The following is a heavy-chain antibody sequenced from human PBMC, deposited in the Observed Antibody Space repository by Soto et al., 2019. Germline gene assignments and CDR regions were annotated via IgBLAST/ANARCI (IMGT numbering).Heavy chain of an antibody. V-gene: IGHV1-8*01. Sequence: GASVKVSCKASGYTFTSCDINWVRQATGQGLEWMGWMNPNSGNTGYAQKFQGRVTMTRNTSISTAYTELSSLRSEDTAVYYCARVRGIAVAADYYYYGMDVWGQGTTVTVS. CDR2: MNPNSGNT. CDR3: ARVRGIAVAADYYYYGMDV. J-gene: IGHJ6*02. CDR1: GYTFTSCD. D-gene: IGHD6-19*01.